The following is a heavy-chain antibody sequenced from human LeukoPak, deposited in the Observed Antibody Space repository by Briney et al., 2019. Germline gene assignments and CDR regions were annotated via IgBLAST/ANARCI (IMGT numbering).Heavy chain of an antibody. CDR2: ISVNGGGGST. D-gene: IGHD2-2*01. Sequence: GGSLRLSCAASGFTFSSYVMSWVRQAPGKGLEWVSSISVNGGGGSTYYADSVKGRFTISRDNSKDTLYLQMNSLRAEDTAVYYCAQNQLWGQGTLVTVSS. CDR3: AQNQL. J-gene: IGHJ4*02. V-gene: IGHV3-23*01. CDR1: GFTFSSYV.